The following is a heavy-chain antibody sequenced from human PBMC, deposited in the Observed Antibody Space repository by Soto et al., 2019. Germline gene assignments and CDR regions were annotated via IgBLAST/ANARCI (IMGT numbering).Heavy chain of an antibody. V-gene: IGHV3-53*01. CDR2: IYSGGST. D-gene: IGHD5-18*01. CDR3: ATRRRIQLWFSYYYYGMDV. J-gene: IGHJ6*02. CDR1: GFTVSSNY. Sequence: GGSLRLSCAASGFTVSSNYMSWVRQAPGKGLEWVSVIYSGGSTYYADSVKGRFTISRDNSKNTLYLQMNSLRAEDTAVYYCATRRRIQLWFSYYYYGMDVWGQGTTVTDSS.